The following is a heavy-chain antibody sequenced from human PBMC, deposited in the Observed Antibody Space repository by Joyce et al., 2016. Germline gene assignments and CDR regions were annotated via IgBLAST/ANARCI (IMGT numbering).Heavy chain of an antibody. D-gene: IGHD7-27*01. CDR2: INHSGST. CDR1: GGSFSGYY. J-gene: IGHJ5*02. CDR3: ARGPRSNWGLVWFDP. V-gene: IGHV4-34*01. Sequence: QVQLQQWGAGLLKPSETLSLTCAVYGGSFSGYYWSGIRQPPGKGLAWIGEINHSGSTNYNPSLKSRVTISVDTSKNQFSLKLSSVTAADTAVYYCARGPRSNWGLVWFDPWGQGTLVTVSS.